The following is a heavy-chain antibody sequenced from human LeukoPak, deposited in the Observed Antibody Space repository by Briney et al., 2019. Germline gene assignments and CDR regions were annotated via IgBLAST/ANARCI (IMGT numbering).Heavy chain of an antibody. CDR1: GFTLSSYN. V-gene: IGHV3-48*02. CDR3: AMRYSGRFWGYFDY. D-gene: IGHD1-26*01. J-gene: IGHJ4*02. CDR2: ISTSSSTM. Sequence: EPGGSLRLSCAASGFTLSSYNLNWVRQAPGKGLEWVSYISTSSSTMYYADSVKGRFTISRDNAKNSLFLQMNSLRDEDTAVYYCAMRYSGRFWGYFDYWGQGALVTVSS.